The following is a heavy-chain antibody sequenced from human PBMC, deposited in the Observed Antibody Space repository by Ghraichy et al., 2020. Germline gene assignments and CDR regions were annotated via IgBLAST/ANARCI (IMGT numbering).Heavy chain of an antibody. J-gene: IGHJ1*01. Sequence: ESLNISCTVSGGSISSSSYYWGWIRQPPGKGLEWIGSIYYSGSTYYNPSLKSRVTISVDTSKNQFSLKLSSVTAADTAVYYCARHVKWYCSGGSCYSEFFQHWGQGTLVTVSS. CDR1: GGSISSSSYY. D-gene: IGHD2-15*01. CDR3: ARHVKWYCSGGSCYSEFFQH. V-gene: IGHV4-39*01. CDR2: IYYSGST.